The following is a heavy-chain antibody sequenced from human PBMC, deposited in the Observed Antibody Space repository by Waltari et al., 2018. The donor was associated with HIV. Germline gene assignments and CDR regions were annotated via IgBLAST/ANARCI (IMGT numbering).Heavy chain of an antibody. Sequence: QVHLQQWGAGLLKPSETLSLTCGVYGGSFSGYYWSWIRQPPGKGLGWLGEINDVGPTNYNPSLKSRVTVLLDTSKTQFSLQLSSVTAADTAVYYCARRMDNWGLQAFDIWGQGTMVTVSS. D-gene: IGHD7-27*01. CDR3: ARRMDNWGLQAFDI. V-gene: IGHV4-34*02. J-gene: IGHJ3*02. CDR1: GGSFSGYY. CDR2: INDVGPT.